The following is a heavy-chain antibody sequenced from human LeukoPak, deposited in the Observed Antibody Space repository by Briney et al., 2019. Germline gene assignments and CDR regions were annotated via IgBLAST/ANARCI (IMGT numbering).Heavy chain of an antibody. Sequence: SQTLSLTCAISGDSVSSTTAAWNWIRKSPSRGLEWLGRTYYRSEWHSDYTPSLKGRISIKPDTSKNQFSLQLDFVTPDDTGVYYRGRSGYFAEWFDPWGQGTLVTVSS. D-gene: IGHD3-3*01. CDR1: GDSVSSTTAA. J-gene: IGHJ5*02. V-gene: IGHV6-1*01. CDR3: GRSGYFAEWFDP. CDR2: TYYRSEWHS.